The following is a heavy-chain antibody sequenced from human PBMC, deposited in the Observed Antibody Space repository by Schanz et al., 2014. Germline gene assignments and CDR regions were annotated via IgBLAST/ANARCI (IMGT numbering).Heavy chain of an antibody. CDR2: ISHSGGSK. CDR3: ARDGDRFYHNYYMDV. Sequence: EVQLVESGGGLVKPGGSLRLSCEASEFTFSSYKMNWVRQAPGKGLEWVSSISHSGGSKYYADSVKGRFTISRDNARNSLYLHMNTLGAEDTAVYYCARDGDRFYHNYYMDVWGKGTTVTDSS. CDR1: EFTFSSYK. V-gene: IGHV3-21*01. D-gene: IGHD4-17*01. J-gene: IGHJ6*03.